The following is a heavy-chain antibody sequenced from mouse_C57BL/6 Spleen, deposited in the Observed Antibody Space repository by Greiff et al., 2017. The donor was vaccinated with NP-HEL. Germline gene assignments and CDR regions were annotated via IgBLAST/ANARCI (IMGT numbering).Heavy chain of an antibody. Sequence: QVQLQQPGAELVKPGASVKLSCKASGYTFTSYWMHWVKQRPGQGLEWIGMIHPNSGSTNYNEKFKSKATLTVDKSSSTAYLQLSSLTSEDSAVYFCARLGYGSSYRYWYFEVWGTGTTVTVAS. CDR3: ARLGYGSSYRYWYFEV. J-gene: IGHJ1*03. D-gene: IGHD1-1*01. V-gene: IGHV1-64*01. CDR2: IHPNSGST. CDR1: GYTFTSYW.